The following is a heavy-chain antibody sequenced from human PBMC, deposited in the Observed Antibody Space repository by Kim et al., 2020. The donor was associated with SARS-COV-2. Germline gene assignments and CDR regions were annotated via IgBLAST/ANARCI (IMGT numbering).Heavy chain of an antibody. Sequence: SETLYLTCTVSGGSISSSRYYWGWIRQPPGKGLEWIGSIYYSGSTYYNPSLKIRVTISVDTSRNQFSLRLSSGTAADTAADYCARQKDDYGSGSYYMGHDAFDIRGQAPIVTVAS. V-gene: IGHV4-39*01. CDR1: GGSISSSRYY. CDR2: IYYSGST. J-gene: IGHJ3*02. D-gene: IGHD3-10*01. CDR3: ARQKDDYGSGSYYMGHDAFDI.